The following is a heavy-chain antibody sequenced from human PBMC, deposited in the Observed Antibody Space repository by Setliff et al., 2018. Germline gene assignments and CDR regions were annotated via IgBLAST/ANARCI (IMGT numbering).Heavy chain of an antibody. CDR3: ARGGGRYHSDL. CDR2: IYHNGNTDFIPSV. J-gene: IGHJ5*02. Sequence: PSETLSLTCAASGGTFTCYYWSWVRQPPGKGLEWIGEIYHNGNTDFIPSVHYNPSLKSRVTISVDKSKNQFFLKLTSVTAGETAVYHCARGGGRYHSDLWGQGTLVTVSS. V-gene: IGHV4-34*01. CDR1: GGTFTCYY. D-gene: IGHD1-26*01.